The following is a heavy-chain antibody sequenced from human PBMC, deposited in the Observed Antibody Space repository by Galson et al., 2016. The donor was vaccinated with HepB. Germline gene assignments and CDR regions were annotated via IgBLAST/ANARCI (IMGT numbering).Heavy chain of an antibody. CDR2: IMPAFGKR. D-gene: IGHD4-23*01. Sequence: SVKVSCKVSGGTFSSYAINWVRQVPGQGLEWMGGIMPAFGKRNYAQKFQDRVMITADESTSTAYMELSSLTSADKAIYYCAGGRTASGGNGNYYYYGMDVWGQGTTVIVSS. CDR1: GGTFSSYA. CDR3: AGGRTASGGNGNYYYYGMDV. V-gene: IGHV1-69*13. J-gene: IGHJ6*02.